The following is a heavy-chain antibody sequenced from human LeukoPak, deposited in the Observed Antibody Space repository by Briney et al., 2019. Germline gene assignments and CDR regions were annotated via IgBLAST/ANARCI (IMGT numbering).Heavy chain of an antibody. J-gene: IGHJ4*02. Sequence: GGSLRLSCAASGFTFSGYGMNWVRQAPGKGLEWVSSISSSSYIHYADSVKGRFAISRDNAKNSLYLQMNSLRAEDTAVYYCARDQKYYYDSSGLIDYWGQGTLVTASS. CDR2: ISSSSYI. V-gene: IGHV3-21*01. CDR1: GFTFSGYG. CDR3: ARDQKYYYDSSGLIDY. D-gene: IGHD3-22*01.